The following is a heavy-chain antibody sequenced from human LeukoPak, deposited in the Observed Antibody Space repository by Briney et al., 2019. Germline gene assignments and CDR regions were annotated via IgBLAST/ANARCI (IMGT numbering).Heavy chain of an antibody. Sequence: SVKVSCKASGGTFSSYAISWVRQAPGQGLEWMGGIIPIFGTANYAQKFQGRVTITADESTSTAYMELSSLRSEDTAVYYCARGGTDGVGLFDYWGQGTLVTVSS. CDR3: ARGGTDGVGLFDY. J-gene: IGHJ4*02. V-gene: IGHV1-69*13. D-gene: IGHD3-3*01. CDR2: IIPIFGTA. CDR1: GGTFSSYA.